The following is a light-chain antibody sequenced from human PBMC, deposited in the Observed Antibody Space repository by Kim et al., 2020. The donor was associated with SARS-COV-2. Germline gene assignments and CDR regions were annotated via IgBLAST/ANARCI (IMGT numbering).Light chain of an antibody. V-gene: IGKV1-39*01. J-gene: IGKJ5*01. CDR1: QSIRSY. CDR2: SAS. CDR3: QQSDNTPPIT. Sequence: DIQMTQSPSSLSASVGDRVTITCRASQSIRSYLNWYQQKPEKAPKLLIYSASNLQSGVPSRFSGSGSGTDFTLTISSLQPEDFATYYCQQSDNTPPITFGQGTRLEIK.